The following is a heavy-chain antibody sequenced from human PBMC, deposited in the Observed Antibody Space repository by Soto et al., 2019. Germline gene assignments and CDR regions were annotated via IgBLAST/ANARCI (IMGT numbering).Heavy chain of an antibody. D-gene: IGHD3-10*01. V-gene: IGHV4-61*01. Sequence: SETLSLPFTVSGVSVSSVSYDWSWIRQPPGKGLDWIGHIYYSGSTNYNPSLKSRVTISVDTSKNQFSLNLSSVTAADTAVYYCARDYPMVRGVIPYGMDVWGQGTTVTVSS. CDR2: IYYSGST. J-gene: IGHJ6*02. CDR3: ARDYPMVRGVIPYGMDV. CDR1: GVSVSSVSYD.